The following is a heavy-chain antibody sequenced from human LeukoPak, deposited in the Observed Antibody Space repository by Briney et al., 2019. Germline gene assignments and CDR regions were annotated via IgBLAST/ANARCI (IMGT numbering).Heavy chain of an antibody. J-gene: IGHJ4*02. CDR2: ISGSGGST. D-gene: IGHD6-13*01. CDR3: ARLAAASEPEYYFDY. V-gene: IGHV3-23*01. Sequence: GGSLRLSCAASGFTFSSYAMSWVRHAPGKGLEWVSAISGSGGSTYYADSVKGRFTISRDNSKNTLYLQMNSLRAEDTAVYYCARLAAASEPEYYFDYWGQGTLVTVSS. CDR1: GFTFSSYA.